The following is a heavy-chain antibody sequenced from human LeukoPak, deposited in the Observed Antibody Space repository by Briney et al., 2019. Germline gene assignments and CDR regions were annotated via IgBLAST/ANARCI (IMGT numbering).Heavy chain of an antibody. CDR3: ASTDFDWLLPKTKGYYYGMDV. CDR1: GGTFSSYA. Sequence: SVKVSCKASGGTFSSYAISWVRQAPGQGLEWMGGIIPIFGTANYAQKFQGRVTITADESTSTAYMELSSLRSEDTAVYYCASTDFDWLLPKTKGYYYGMDVWGQGTTVTVSS. D-gene: IGHD3-9*01. J-gene: IGHJ6*02. V-gene: IGHV1-69*13. CDR2: IIPIFGTA.